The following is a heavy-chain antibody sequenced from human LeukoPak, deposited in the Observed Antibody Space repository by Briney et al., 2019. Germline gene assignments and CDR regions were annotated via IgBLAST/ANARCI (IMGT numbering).Heavy chain of an antibody. Sequence: GGSLRLSCAASGFSFSPAWMSWVRQAPGKGLEWVGFIRSKAYGGTTEYAASVKGRFTISRDDSKSIAYLQMNSLKTEDTAVYYCTRHILTGYYYYYGMDVWGQGTTVTVSS. J-gene: IGHJ6*02. CDR3: TRHILTGYYYYYGMDV. D-gene: IGHD3-9*01. V-gene: IGHV3-49*04. CDR2: IRSKAYGGTT. CDR1: GFSFSPAW.